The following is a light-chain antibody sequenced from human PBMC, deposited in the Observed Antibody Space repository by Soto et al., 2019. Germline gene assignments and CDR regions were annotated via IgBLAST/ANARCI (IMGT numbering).Light chain of an antibody. CDR3: QSYDSSLSAVV. Sequence: QPPSVSGAPGQRVTISCTGSSSNIGAGYDVHWYQQLPGTAPKLLIYGNSNRPSGVPDRFSGSKSGTSASLAITGLQAEDEADYYCQSYDSSLSAVVFGGGTKLTVL. CDR1: SSNIGAGYD. V-gene: IGLV1-40*01. CDR2: GNS. J-gene: IGLJ2*01.